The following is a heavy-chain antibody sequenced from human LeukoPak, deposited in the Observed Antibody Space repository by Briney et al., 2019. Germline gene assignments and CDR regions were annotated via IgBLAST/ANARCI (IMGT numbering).Heavy chain of an antibody. V-gene: IGHV3-30-3*01. Sequence: GGSLRLSCVASGFTFSDYAMHWVRQAPGKGLEWVAVIYYDGNKKYYADSVKGRFTISRDNSKNTLYLQMNSLRAEDTAVYYCAKVPVVTAPPIDYWGQGTLVTVSS. D-gene: IGHD2-21*02. J-gene: IGHJ4*02. CDR1: GFTFSDYA. CDR2: IYYDGNKK. CDR3: AKVPVVTAPPIDY.